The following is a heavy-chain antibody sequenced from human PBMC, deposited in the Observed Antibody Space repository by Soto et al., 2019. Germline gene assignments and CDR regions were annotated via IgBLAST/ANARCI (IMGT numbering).Heavy chain of an antibody. CDR1: GYTFTNYG. V-gene: IGHV1-18*01. CDR3: ASEGYYYGSGSYSPPRYYGMDV. J-gene: IGHJ6*02. D-gene: IGHD3-10*01. Sequence: QIQLVQSGAEVKKAGASVKVSCKASGYTFTNYGISWVRQALGQGLEWMGWISAYNDNTNYAQKVQGRVTMTTDTSTRTAYMELRSPTSDDTAVYYCASEGYYYGSGSYSPPRYYGMDVWGQGTTVTVCS. CDR2: ISAYNDNT.